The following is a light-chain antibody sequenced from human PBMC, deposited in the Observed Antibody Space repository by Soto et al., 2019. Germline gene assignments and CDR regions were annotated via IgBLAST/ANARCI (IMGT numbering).Light chain of an antibody. V-gene: IGKV1-8*01. CDR2: AAS. CDR1: QGISSY. J-gene: IGKJ5*01. CDR3: QQYYSYPAIT. Sequence: AIRMTQSPSSLSASTGDRVTITCRASQGISSYLAWYQQKPGKAPKLLIYAASTLQSGVPSRFSGSGSGTDFTLTISGLQSEDFATYYCQQYYSYPAITFGQGTRLEIK.